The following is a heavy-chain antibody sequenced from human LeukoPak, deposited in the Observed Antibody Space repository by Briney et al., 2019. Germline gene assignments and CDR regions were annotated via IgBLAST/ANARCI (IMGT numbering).Heavy chain of an antibody. CDR1: GFTFSSYG. J-gene: IGHJ4*02. V-gene: IGHV3-33*01. Sequence: GGSLRLSCAASGFTFSSYGMHWVRQAPGKGLEWVAVIWYDGSNKYYADSVKGRFTISRDNSKNTLYLQMNSLRAEDTAVYYCARGGFTMVRGVERGGYFDYWGQGTLVTVSS. CDR2: IWYDGSNK. D-gene: IGHD3-10*01. CDR3: ARGGFTMVRGVERGGYFDY.